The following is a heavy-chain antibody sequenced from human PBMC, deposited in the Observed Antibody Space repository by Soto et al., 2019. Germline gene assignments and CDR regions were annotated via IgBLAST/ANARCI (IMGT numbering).Heavy chain of an antibody. V-gene: IGHV3-23*01. Sequence: PGGSLRLSCAASGFTFNNYAMSWVRQAPGKGLEWVSAISSSGYSTYYADSVKGRFTISRDNSKNTVYLQMNNLRAEDTAVYYCAKGSVVVAAKFDSRGQGTIVTVSS. J-gene: IGHJ4*02. CDR2: ISSSGYST. D-gene: IGHD2-21*02. CDR1: GFTFNNYA. CDR3: AKGSVVVAAKFDS.